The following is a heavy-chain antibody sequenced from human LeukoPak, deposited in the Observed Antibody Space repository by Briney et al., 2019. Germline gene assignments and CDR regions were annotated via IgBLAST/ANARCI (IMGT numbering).Heavy chain of an antibody. J-gene: IGHJ4*02. V-gene: IGHV4-31*03. Sequence: PSETLSLTCTVSGGSISSGGFYWSWIRQHPGKGLEWLGSIFYSGSTFYNPSLKSRLSMSVDTSKNQFSLKLNSVTVADTAVYYCARTAGGKDHDFWGQGTLAFVSS. CDR3: ARTAGGKDHDF. D-gene: IGHD6-13*01. CDR1: GGSISSGGFY. CDR2: IFYSGST.